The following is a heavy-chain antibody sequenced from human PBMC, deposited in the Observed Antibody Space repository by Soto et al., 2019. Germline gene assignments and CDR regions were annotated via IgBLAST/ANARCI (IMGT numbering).Heavy chain of an antibody. J-gene: IGHJ4*02. CDR1: GYTFTSYG. CDR2: ISAYNGNT. CDR3: ARFYTRLETYYYDSSGYYPPPSDY. D-gene: IGHD3-22*01. Sequence: ASVKVSCKASGYTFTSYGISWVRQAPGQGLEWMGWISAYNGNTNYAQKLQGRVTMTTDTSTSTAYMELRSLRSDDTAVYYCARFYTRLETYYYDSSGYYPPPSDYWGQGTLVTVSS. V-gene: IGHV1-18*01.